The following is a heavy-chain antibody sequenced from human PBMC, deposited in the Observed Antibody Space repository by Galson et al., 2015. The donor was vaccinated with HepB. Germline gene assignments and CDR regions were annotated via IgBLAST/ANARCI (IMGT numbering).Heavy chain of an antibody. Sequence: SVKVSCKASGYTFGSHGITWVRQAPGQGLERMGWIDGDNGDTNYAQKLRDRLTMTTDTSTTTAYMELRSLRLDDTAVYYCARVMSGSSWDLPWVFDYWGQGTLVTVSS. D-gene: IGHD1-26*01. CDR2: IDGDNGDT. CDR3: ARVMSGSSWDLPWVFDY. V-gene: IGHV1-18*01. J-gene: IGHJ4*02. CDR1: GYTFGSHG.